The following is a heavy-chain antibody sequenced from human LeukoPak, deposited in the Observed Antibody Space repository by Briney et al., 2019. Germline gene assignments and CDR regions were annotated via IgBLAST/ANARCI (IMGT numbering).Heavy chain of an antibody. V-gene: IGHV3-23*01. CDR2: ISGSGGST. CDR3: AKEVSTFYDSSGYEHVWDY. J-gene: IGHJ4*02. Sequence: PGESLRLSCAASGFTFSDSWMSWVRQAPGKGLEWVSAISGSGGSTYYADSVKGRFTISRDNSKNTLYLQMNSLRAEDTAVYYCAKEVSTFYDSSGYEHVWDYWGQGTLVTVSS. D-gene: IGHD3-22*01. CDR1: GFTFSDSW.